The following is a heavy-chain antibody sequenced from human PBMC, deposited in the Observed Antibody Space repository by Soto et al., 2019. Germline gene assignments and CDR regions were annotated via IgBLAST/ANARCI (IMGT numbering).Heavy chain of an antibody. CDR3: ARALSNIVVVPDAFDL. CDR2: ISSSSSYI. D-gene: IGHD2-2*01. Sequence: GGSLRLSCAASGFPFSSYSMNWVRQAPGKGLEWVSSISSSSSYIYYADSVKGRFTISRDNAKNSLYLQMNSLRAEDTAVYYCARALSNIVVVPDAFDLWGRGTLVTVSS. V-gene: IGHV3-21*01. CDR1: GFPFSSYS. J-gene: IGHJ2*01.